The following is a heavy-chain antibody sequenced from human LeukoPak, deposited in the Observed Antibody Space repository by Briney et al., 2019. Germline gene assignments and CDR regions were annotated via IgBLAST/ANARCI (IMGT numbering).Heavy chain of an antibody. D-gene: IGHD1-26*01. J-gene: IGHJ3*02. CDR3: AREGGKLRGDAFDI. Sequence: SETLSLTCTVCGVSFSSYYWTWIRQPAGKGLDWIGRIFSSGNTNNTHSLESRVTMSIDTSKNKFSLKLTSVTAADTAVYYCAREGGKLRGDAFDIWGQGTMVTVYS. CDR2: IFSSGNT. V-gene: IGHV4-4*07. CDR1: GVSFSSYY.